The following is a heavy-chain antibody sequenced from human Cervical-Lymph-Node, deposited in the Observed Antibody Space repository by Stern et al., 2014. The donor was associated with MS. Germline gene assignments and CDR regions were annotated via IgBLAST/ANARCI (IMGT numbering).Heavy chain of an antibody. V-gene: IGHV4-59*01. CDR2: IYYSGTT. J-gene: IGHJ4*02. D-gene: IGHD6-19*01. Sequence: QVQLQESGPGLVKPSETLSLTCTVSGGSISGYYWSWIRQPPGKGLEWIGYIYYSGTTNYNPSLESRVTMSVDTSKNQFSLKLSSVTAADTAVYYCAKAVAGTPHCFDYWGQGTLVTVSS. CDR1: GGSISGYY. CDR3: AKAVAGTPHCFDY.